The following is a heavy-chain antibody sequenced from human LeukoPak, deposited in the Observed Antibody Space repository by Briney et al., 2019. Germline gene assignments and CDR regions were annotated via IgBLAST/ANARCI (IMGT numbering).Heavy chain of an antibody. D-gene: IGHD1-1*01. Sequence: PSETLSLTCAVYGGSFSGYYWSWIRQPPGKGLEWIGYIYYSGSTNYNPSLKSRVTISVDTSKNQFSLKLSSVTAADTAVYYCARESTREPSAWGQGTLVTVSS. CDR2: IYYSGST. V-gene: IGHV4-59*01. CDR1: GGSFSGYY. J-gene: IGHJ4*02. CDR3: ARESTREPSA.